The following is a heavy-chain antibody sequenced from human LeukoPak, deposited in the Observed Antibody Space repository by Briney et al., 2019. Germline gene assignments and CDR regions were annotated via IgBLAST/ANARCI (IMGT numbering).Heavy chain of an antibody. V-gene: IGHV4-34*01. CDR2: INHSGST. CDR3: ARGYGSGSSDYYYGMDV. D-gene: IGHD3-10*01. J-gene: IGHJ6*02. CDR1: GGSFSGYY. Sequence: SETLSLTCAVYGGSFSGYYWSWLRQPPGKGLEWIGEINHSGSTNYNPSLKSGVTISVDTSKNQFSLKLSSVTAADTAVYYGARGYGSGSSDYYYGMDVWGQGTTVTVSS.